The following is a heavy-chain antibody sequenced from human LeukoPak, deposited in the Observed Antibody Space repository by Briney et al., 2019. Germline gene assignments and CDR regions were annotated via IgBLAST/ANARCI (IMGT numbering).Heavy chain of an antibody. D-gene: IGHD3-10*01. V-gene: IGHV4-31*03. Sequence: NPSQTLSLTCTDSGGSISSGGYYWSWIRQHPGKGLEWIGYIYYSGSTYYNPSLKSRVTISVDTSKNQFSLKLSSVTAADTAVYYCAIDRVGRGTDYWSQGTLVTVSS. CDR2: IYYSGST. CDR1: GGSISSGGYY. CDR3: AIDRVGRGTDY. J-gene: IGHJ4*02.